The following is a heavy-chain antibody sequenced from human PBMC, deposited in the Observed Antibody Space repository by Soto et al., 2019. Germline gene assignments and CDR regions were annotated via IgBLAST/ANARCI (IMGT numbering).Heavy chain of an antibody. CDR1: VGSISSYY. CDR2: IYYSGST. J-gene: IGHJ4*02. V-gene: IGHV4-59*01. CDR3: ARTTAVPNTLRSRYFFDY. D-gene: IGHD4-17*01. Sequence: SETLSLTCTVSVGSISSYYWSWIRQPPGKGLEWIGYIYYSGSTNYNPSLKSRVTISVDLSKNRFSLRLSSVTTADTALYYCARTTAVPNTLRSRYFFDYWGQGTLVTVSS.